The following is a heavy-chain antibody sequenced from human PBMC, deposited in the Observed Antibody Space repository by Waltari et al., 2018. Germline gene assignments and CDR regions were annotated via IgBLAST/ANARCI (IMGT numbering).Heavy chain of an antibody. CDR3: ASHSDGSHLY. D-gene: IGHD5-12*01. V-gene: IGHV4-38-2*01. J-gene: IGHJ4*02. CDR1: GYSISSGYY. CDR2: IYHSGSP. Sequence: QVQLQESGPGLVKPSETLSLTCAVSGYSISSGYYWGWIRQPPGKGLEWIGSIYHSGSPYYNPSLKSRVTISVDTSKNQFSLKLSSVTAADTAVYYCASHSDGSHLYWGQGTLVTVSS.